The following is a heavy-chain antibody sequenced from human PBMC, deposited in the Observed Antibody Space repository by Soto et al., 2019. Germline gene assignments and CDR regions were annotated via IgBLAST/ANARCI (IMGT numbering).Heavy chain of an antibody. CDR2: ISAYNGNT. J-gene: IGHJ5*02. Sequence: GASVKVSCKASGYTFTSYGISWVRQAPGQGLEWMGWISAYNGNTNYAQKLQGRVTMTTDTSTSTAYMELRSLRSDDTAVYYCARGVRFLEWFPDVNWFDPWGQGTLVTVSS. CDR3: ARGVRFLEWFPDVNWFDP. V-gene: IGHV1-18*04. D-gene: IGHD3-3*01. CDR1: GYTFTSYG.